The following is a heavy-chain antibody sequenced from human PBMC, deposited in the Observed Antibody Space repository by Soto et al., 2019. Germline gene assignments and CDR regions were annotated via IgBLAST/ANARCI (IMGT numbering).Heavy chain of an antibody. J-gene: IGHJ6*02. CDR2: IYYSGST. V-gene: IGHV4-31*03. CDR3: AASCVGCGGFNYYGMDV. Sequence: QVQLQESGPGLVKPSQTLSLTCTVSGGSISSGGYYWSWIRQHPGKVLEWIGYIYYSGSTYYNPSLKSRVTISVDTSKNQFSLKLSSVTAADTAVYYCAASCVGCGGFNYYGMDVWGQGTTVTVYS. CDR1: GGSISSGGYY. D-gene: IGHD2-21*01.